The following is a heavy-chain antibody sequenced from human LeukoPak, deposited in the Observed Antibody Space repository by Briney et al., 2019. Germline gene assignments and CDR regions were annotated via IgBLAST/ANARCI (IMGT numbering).Heavy chain of an antibody. CDR2: IYYSGST. V-gene: IGHV4-39*01. CDR3: ARHGIAAAGNIDY. CDR1: GGSISSGGYY. D-gene: IGHD6-13*01. Sequence: SETLSLTCTVAGGSISSGGYYWGWIRQPPGKGLEWIGTIYYSGSTYYNPSLKRRVTITVDTSKNQFSLKVSSVTAADTAVSYCARHGIAAAGNIDYWGQGTLVKVSS. J-gene: IGHJ4*02.